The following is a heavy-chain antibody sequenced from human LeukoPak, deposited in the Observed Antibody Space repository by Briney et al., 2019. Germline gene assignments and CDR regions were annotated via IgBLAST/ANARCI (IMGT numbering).Heavy chain of an antibody. Sequence: GGSLRLSCAASGFTFSSYGMHCVRQAPGKGLEWVAVISYDGSNKYYADSVKGRFTIFRDNSKNTLYLQMNSLRAEDTAVYYCAKDHIGAPDDYWGQGTLVTVSS. D-gene: IGHD2-21*01. CDR1: GFTFSSYG. V-gene: IGHV3-30*18. CDR2: ISYDGSNK. CDR3: AKDHIGAPDDY. J-gene: IGHJ4*02.